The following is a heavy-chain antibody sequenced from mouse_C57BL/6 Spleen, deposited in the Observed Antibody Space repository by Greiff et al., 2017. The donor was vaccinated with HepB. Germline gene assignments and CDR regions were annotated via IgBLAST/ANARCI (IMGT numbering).Heavy chain of an antibody. D-gene: IGHD2-3*01. Sequence: ASVKLSCKASGYTFTSYWMHWVKQRPGQGLEWIGEIDPSDSYTNYNQKFKGKSTLTVDKSSSTAYMQLSSLTSEDSAVYYCARLFDGYWDFDYWGQGTTLTVSS. CDR2: IDPSDSYT. V-gene: IGHV1-69*01. J-gene: IGHJ2*01. CDR1: GYTFTSYW. CDR3: ARLFDGYWDFDY.